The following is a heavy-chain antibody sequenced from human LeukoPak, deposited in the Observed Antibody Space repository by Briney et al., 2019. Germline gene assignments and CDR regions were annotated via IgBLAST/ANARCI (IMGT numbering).Heavy chain of an antibody. D-gene: IGHD4-11*01. CDR2: IIPIFGTA. CDR3: ASTVTTGVFDYYYYYMDV. Sequence: ASVKVSCKASGGTFSSYAISWVRQAPGQGLEWMGGIIPIFGTANYAQKFQGRVTITADESTSTAYMELSSLRSEDTAVYYCASTVTTGVFDYYYYYMDVWGKGTTVTVSS. V-gene: IGHV1-69*13. J-gene: IGHJ6*03. CDR1: GGTFSSYA.